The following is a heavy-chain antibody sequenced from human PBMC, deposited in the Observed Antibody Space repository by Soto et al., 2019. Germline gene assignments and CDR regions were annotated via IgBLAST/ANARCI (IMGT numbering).Heavy chain of an antibody. Sequence: ASVKGSCKASGYTFTSDYMHWVRQAPGQGLEWMGIINPSGGSTSYAQKFQGRVTMTRDTSTSTVYMELSSLRSEDTAVYYCASLDSGYDFGDPWGQGTLVTVSS. V-gene: IGHV1-46*03. CDR3: ASLDSGYDFGDP. CDR1: GYTFTSDY. CDR2: INPSGGST. J-gene: IGHJ5*02. D-gene: IGHD5-12*01.